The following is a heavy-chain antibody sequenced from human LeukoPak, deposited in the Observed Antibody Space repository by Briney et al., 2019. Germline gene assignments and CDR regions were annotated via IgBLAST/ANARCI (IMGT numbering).Heavy chain of an antibody. D-gene: IGHD1-1*01. J-gene: IGHJ6*03. CDR1: GYSISSGYY. V-gene: IGHV4-38-2*02. Sequence: SETLSLTCTVSGYSISSGYYWGWIRQPPGKGLEWIGSICHSGSTYYNPSLKSRVTISVDTSKNQFSLKLSSVTAADTAVYYCARDTNYYYMDVWGKGTTVTVSS. CDR2: ICHSGST. CDR3: ARDTNYYYMDV.